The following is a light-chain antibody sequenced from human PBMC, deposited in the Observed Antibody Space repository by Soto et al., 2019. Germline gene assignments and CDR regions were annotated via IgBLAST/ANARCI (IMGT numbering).Light chain of an antibody. CDR3: QQYKTYSLT. V-gene: IGKV1-5*01. CDR1: QNIGSR. Sequence: DIQMTQSPSTLSASVGDRVAITCRASQNIGSRLAWYQQKPDEAPKLLIYDASSLESGVPLRFGGSGSGTDFTLIISSLQPDDSATYYCQQYKTYSLTFGGGTKVEIK. J-gene: IGKJ4*01. CDR2: DAS.